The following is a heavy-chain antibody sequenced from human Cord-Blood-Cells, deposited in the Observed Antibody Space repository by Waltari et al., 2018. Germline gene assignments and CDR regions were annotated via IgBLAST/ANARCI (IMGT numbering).Heavy chain of an antibody. CDR2: IIPILGIA. CDR1: CGTFSSYA. J-gene: IGHJ4*02. CDR3: MRDSSASGY. Sequence: QVQLVQSEAVVKKPGSSVKAACKASCGTFSSYAISWVGQAPGQGLERMGRIIPILGIANYAQKSQCRVTITADKSPSTAYMERSSMRSEYSAVYDCMRDSSASGYWGQGTLVTVSS. V-gene: IGHV1-69*09. D-gene: IGHD6-6*01.